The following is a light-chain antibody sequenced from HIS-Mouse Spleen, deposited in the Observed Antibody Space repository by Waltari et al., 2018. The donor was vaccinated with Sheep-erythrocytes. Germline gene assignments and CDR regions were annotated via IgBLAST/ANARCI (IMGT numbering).Light chain of an antibody. CDR3: CSYAGSYNHV. Sequence: QSALTQPRSVSGSPGQSVPISCTGTSSDLGGYTSVSWYQQHPGNAPKLMSYDVSKRPSGVPDRFSGSXXGNTASLTISGLQAEDEADYYCCSYAGSYNHVFATGTKVTVL. J-gene: IGLJ1*01. V-gene: IGLV2-11*01. CDR1: SSDLGGYTS. CDR2: DVS.